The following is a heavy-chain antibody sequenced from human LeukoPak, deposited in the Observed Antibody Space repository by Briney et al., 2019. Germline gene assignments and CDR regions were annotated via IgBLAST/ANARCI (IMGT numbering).Heavy chain of an antibody. J-gene: IGHJ4*02. CDR1: GGSISSYY. D-gene: IGHD4-17*01. V-gene: IGHV4-59*08. Sequence: SETLSLTCTVSGGSISSYYWSWIRQPPGKGLEWIGYIYYSGSTNYNPSLKSRVTISVDTSKNQFSLKLSSVTAADTAVYYCAGTTVTKGPFDYWGQGTLVTVSS. CDR2: IYYSGST. CDR3: AGTTVTKGPFDY.